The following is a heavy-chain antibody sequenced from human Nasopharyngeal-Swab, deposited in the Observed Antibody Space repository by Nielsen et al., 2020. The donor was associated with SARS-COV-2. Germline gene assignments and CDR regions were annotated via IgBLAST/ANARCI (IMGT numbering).Heavy chain of an antibody. CDR1: GFTFSSYW. Sequence: GGSLRLSCSASGFTFSSYWMHWVRQLPGKGLVWVSRISTDGSGTNYADPVKGRFTVSRDNAKNTLYLQMNSLRAEDTAVYYCARREGFCSGGTCYLDYWGQGTLVTVSS. V-gene: IGHV3-74*01. CDR3: ARREGFCSGGTCYLDY. CDR2: ISTDGSGT. J-gene: IGHJ4*02. D-gene: IGHD2-15*01.